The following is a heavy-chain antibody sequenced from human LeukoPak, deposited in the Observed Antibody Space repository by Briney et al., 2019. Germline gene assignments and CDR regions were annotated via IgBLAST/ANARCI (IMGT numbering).Heavy chain of an antibody. CDR2: IIPIFGTA. J-gene: IGHJ4*02. Sequence: SVKASCKASGGTFSSYAISWVRQAPGQGLEWMGGIIPIFGTANYAQKFQGRVTITADESTSTAYMELSSLRSEDTAVYYCARVGDSGYREYDYWGQGTLVTVSS. V-gene: IGHV1-69*13. CDR3: ARVGDSGYREYDY. CDR1: GGTFSSYA. D-gene: IGHD2-21*02.